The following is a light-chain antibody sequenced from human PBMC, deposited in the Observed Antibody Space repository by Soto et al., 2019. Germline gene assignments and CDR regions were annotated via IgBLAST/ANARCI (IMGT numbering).Light chain of an antibody. Sequence: QSALTQPPSASGSPGQSVAISCTGTSRDVGASDYVSWYQQHSGKAPKLLLYEVNKRPSGVPDRFSGSKSGNTASLTVSALQADDAADYYCLSHSGSSNVLGTGTKLTVL. CDR2: EVN. CDR1: SRDVGASDY. CDR3: LSHSGSSNV. V-gene: IGLV2-8*01. J-gene: IGLJ1*01.